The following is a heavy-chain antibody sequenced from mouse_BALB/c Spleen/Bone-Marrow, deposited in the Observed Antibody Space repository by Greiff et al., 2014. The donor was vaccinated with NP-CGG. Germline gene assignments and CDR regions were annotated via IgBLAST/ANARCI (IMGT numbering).Heavy chain of an antibody. J-gene: IGHJ4*01. V-gene: IGHV1-84*02. Sequence: LVESGPELLKPGASVKISCKASGYTFTDYYINWVKQKPGQGLEWIGWIYPGSGNTKYNEKFKGKATLTVDTSSSTAYMQLSSLTSEDTAVYFCARWHWGAMDYWGQGTSVTVSS. CDR3: ARWHWGAMDY. CDR2: IYPGSGNT. CDR1: GYTFTDYY.